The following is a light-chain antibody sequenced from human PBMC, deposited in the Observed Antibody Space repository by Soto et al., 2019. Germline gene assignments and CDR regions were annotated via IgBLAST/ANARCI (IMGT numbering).Light chain of an antibody. CDR3: QQYSSSPT. Sequence: EILLTQSPGTLSLSPGERATLSCRASQSVSSSSLAWYQQKPGQAPRLLIYGASSRATGIPDRFSGSGSGAAFTLTISRLEPEDFAVYYCQQYSSSPTFGPGTKVDIK. J-gene: IGKJ3*01. V-gene: IGKV3-20*01. CDR2: GAS. CDR1: QSVSSSS.